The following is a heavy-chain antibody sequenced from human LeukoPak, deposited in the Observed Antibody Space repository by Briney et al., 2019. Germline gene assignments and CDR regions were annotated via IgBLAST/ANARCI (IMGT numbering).Heavy chain of an antibody. CDR1: GFTFSDYY. CDR2: ISSSGSTI. V-gene: IGHV3-11*04. D-gene: IGHD2-2*01. CDR3: ASVHCSSTSCYEDSPWDYYMDV. Sequence: GGSLRLSCAASGFTFSDYYMSWVRQAPGKGLEWVSYISSSGSTIYYADSVKGRFTISRDNAKNSLYLQMNSLRAEDTAVYYCASVHCSSTSCYEDSPWDYYMDVWGKGTTVTVSS. J-gene: IGHJ6*03.